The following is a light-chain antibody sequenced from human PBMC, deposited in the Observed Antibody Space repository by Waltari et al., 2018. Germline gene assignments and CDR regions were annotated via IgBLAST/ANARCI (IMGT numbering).Light chain of an antibody. CDR3: QLDYASPRT. Sequence: DIVMNQSPDSLAVSLGARVTINCKSSQSVLYRSNNRNYLGWYQHKPGPPPKQLIYLASTRQSEVPDRFSGSGSGTDFTLSISGLQAEVVAFYYCQLDYASPRTFGQGTNVEIK. J-gene: IGKJ1*01. V-gene: IGKV4-1*01. CDR1: QSVLYRSNNRNY. CDR2: LAS.